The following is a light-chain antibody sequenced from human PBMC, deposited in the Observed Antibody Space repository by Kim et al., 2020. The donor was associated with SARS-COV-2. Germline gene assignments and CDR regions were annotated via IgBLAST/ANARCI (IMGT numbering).Light chain of an antibody. CDR2: LNSDGSH. J-gene: IGLJ3*02. V-gene: IGLV4-69*01. Sequence: ASVKLTCTQSTGHSSNAIAWHQQQPEKGPRYLMKLNSDGSHSKGDGIPDRFSGSSSGAERYLTISSLQSEDEADYYCQTWGTGIWVFGGGTKLTVL. CDR3: QTWGTGIWV. CDR1: TGHSSNA.